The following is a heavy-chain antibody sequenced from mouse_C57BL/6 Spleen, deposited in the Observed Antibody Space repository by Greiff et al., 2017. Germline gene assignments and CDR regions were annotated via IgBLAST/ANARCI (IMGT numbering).Heavy chain of an antibody. CDR1: GYTFTDYN. Sequence: EVQLQQPGPELVKPGASVKISCKASGYTFTDYNMDWVKQRHGQSLEWIGDINPNNGGTIYNQKFKGKATLTVDKSSSTAYMELRSLTSEDTAVYSSARGLGRDAMDHWGQGTSVTVSS. CDR2: INPNNGGT. D-gene: IGHD4-1*01. CDR3: ARGLGRDAMDH. V-gene: IGHV1-18*01. J-gene: IGHJ4*01.